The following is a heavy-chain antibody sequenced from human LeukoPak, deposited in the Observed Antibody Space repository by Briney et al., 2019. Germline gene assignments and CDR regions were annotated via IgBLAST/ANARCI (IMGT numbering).Heavy chain of an antibody. D-gene: IGHD2-15*01. J-gene: IGHJ5*02. V-gene: IGHV1-8*01. CDR2: MNPNSGNT. Sequence: GASVKVSCKASGYTFTSYDINWVRQATGQGLEWMGWMNPNSGNTGYAQKFQGRVTMTRNTSISTAYMELSSLRSEDTAVYYCARGGYCSGGSCDRNWFDPWGQGTLVTVSS. CDR3: ARGGYCSGGSCDRNWFDP. CDR1: GYTFTSYD.